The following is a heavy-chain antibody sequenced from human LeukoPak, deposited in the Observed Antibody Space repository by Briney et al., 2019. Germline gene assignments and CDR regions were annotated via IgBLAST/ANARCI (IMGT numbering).Heavy chain of an antibody. V-gene: IGHV3-73*01. CDR2: IGSKANAYAT. J-gene: IGHJ4*02. CDR3: TRYDSNGSDS. CDR1: GFTFNDSA. D-gene: IGHD3-22*01. Sequence: GGSLRLSCAASGFTFNDSAIHWVRQASGKGLEWVGRIGSKANAYATEYIASVKGRFTISRDDSKNTAYLQVNSLKTEDTAVYYCTRYDSNGSDSWGQGTLVTVSS.